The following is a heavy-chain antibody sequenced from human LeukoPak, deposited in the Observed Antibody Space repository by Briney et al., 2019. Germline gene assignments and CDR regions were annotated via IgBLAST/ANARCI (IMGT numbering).Heavy chain of an antibody. D-gene: IGHD4-17*01. V-gene: IGHV3-21*04. Sequence: GSLRLSCAASGFTFSSYSMNWVRQAPGKGLEWVSSISSSSSYIYYADSVKGRFTISRDNSKNTLYLQMNSLRAEDTAVYYCAKPSTTVTNQYLDYWGQGTLVTVSS. CDR2: ISSSSSYI. CDR3: AKPSTTVTNQYLDY. CDR1: GFTFSSYS. J-gene: IGHJ4*02.